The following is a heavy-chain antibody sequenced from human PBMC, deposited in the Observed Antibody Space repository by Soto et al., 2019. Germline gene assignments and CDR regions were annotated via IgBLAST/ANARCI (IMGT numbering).Heavy chain of an antibody. CDR3: ARDDHTVPQTFDY. D-gene: IGHD4-17*01. J-gene: IGHJ4*02. CDR1: GFTFSSYS. V-gene: IGHV3-21*01. Sequence: GGSLRLSCAASGFTFSSYSMNWVRQAPGKGLEWVSSISSSSSYIYYADSVKGRFTISRDNAKNSLFLQMNSLRAEDTAVYYCARDDHTVPQTFDYWGQGTLVTVSS. CDR2: ISSSSSYI.